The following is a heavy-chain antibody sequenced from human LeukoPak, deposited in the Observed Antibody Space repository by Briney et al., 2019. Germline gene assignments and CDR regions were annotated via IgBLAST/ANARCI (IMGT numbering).Heavy chain of an antibody. D-gene: IGHD4-4*01. V-gene: IGHV1-69*04. J-gene: IGHJ6*02. CDR2: IIPILGIA. CDR1: GGTFSSYA. CDR3: AKPNPDYSNIPYYYYYGMDV. Sequence: VASVKVSCKASGGTFSSYAISWVRQAPGQGLEWMGRIIPILGIANYAQKFQGRVTITADKSTSTAYMELSSLRSEDTAVYYCAKPNPDYSNIPYYYYYGMDVWGQGTTVTVSS.